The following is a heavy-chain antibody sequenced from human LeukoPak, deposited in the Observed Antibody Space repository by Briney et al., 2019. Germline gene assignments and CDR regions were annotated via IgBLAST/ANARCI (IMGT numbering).Heavy chain of an antibody. CDR2: ITPSGVST. CDR3: ARGEYSSSLDY. D-gene: IGHD6-13*01. Sequence: ASVKVSCKASGYTFTNYHMHWVRQAPGQGLEWMGIITPSGVSTNYPQKFQGRVTMTRDTSTSTAYVELSSLRSEDTAVYYCARGEYSSSLDYWGQGTLVTVSS. CDR1: GYTFTNYH. J-gene: IGHJ4*02. V-gene: IGHV1-46*01.